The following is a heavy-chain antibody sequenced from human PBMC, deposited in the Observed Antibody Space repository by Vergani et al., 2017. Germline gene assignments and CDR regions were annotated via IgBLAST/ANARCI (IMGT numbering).Heavy chain of an antibody. D-gene: IGHD2-21*02. J-gene: IGHJ4*02. CDR1: GFTFSSYA. CDR3: AKSQDLAYCGGDCPRNFDY. Sequence: VQLVESGGGVVQPGRSLRLSCAASGFTFSSYAMSWVRQAPGKGLEWVSAISGSGGSTYYADSVKGRFTISRDNSKNTLYLQMNSLRAEDTAVYYCAKSQDLAYCGGDCPRNFDYWGQGTLVTVSS. CDR2: ISGSGGST. V-gene: IGHV3-23*04.